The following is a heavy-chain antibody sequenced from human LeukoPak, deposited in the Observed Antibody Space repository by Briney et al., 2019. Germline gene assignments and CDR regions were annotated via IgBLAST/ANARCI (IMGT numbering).Heavy chain of an antibody. CDR3: AKESPYGSGSRNYYFHY. Sequence: GGSLRLSCAASGFTFSSYAMSWVRQAPGKGLEWVSAISGSADRTYYADSVKGRFTISRGNSKNTLYLQMNSLRPEDTAIYYCAKESPYGSGSRNYYFHYWGQGTLVTVSS. CDR1: GFTFSSYA. CDR2: ISGSADRT. D-gene: IGHD3-10*01. V-gene: IGHV3-23*01. J-gene: IGHJ4*02.